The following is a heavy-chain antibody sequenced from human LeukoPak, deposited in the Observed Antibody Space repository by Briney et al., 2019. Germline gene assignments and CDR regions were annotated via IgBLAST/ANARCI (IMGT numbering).Heavy chain of an antibody. CDR3: ARGKTVDSSGYYYVGLVFDY. V-gene: IGHV4-34*01. D-gene: IGHD3-22*01. Sequence: SETLSLTCAVYGGSFSGYYWSWIRQPPGKGLEWIGEINHSGSTNYNPSLKSRVTISVDTSKNQFSLKLSSVTAADTAVYYCARGKTVDSSGYYYVGLVFDYWGQGTLVTVSS. CDR2: INHSGST. CDR1: GGSFSGYY. J-gene: IGHJ4*02.